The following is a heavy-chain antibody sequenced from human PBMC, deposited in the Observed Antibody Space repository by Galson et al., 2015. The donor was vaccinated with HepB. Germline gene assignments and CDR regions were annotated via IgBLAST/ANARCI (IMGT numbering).Heavy chain of an antibody. CDR2: ISPGGAGT. Sequence: SLRLSCAASGFTFSTYSMTWVRQAPGKGLEWVSTISPGGAGTYYADSVKGRFTISRDNSKNTLYLQMNSLTAEDTAVYYCAKGVRLLDYWGQGTLVTVPS. J-gene: IGHJ4*02. CDR3: AKGVRLLDY. V-gene: IGHV3-23*01. D-gene: IGHD5/OR15-5a*01. CDR1: GFTFSTYS.